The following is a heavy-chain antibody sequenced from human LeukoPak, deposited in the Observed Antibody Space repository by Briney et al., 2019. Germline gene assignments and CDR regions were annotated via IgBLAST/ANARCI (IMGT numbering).Heavy chain of an antibody. CDR1: GYTFTGFY. J-gene: IGHJ4*02. D-gene: IGHD1-26*01. CDR3: ARVGSAWDPLDY. Sequence: ASVKVSCKPSGYTFTGFYIHWVRQAPGQGLEWMGWINPDSGGPYYAQKFQGRVTMTRDTSISTAYMELSRPRFDDTAVYYCARVGSAWDPLDYWGQGTLVTVSS. CDR2: INPDSGGP. V-gene: IGHV1-2*02.